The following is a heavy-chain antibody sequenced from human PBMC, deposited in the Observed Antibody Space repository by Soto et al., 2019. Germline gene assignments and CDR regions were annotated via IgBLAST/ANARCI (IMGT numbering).Heavy chain of an antibody. CDR2: LSYDGSNK. D-gene: IGHD2-2*01. V-gene: IGHV3-30*03. Sequence: QVQLVESGGGVVQPGRSLRLSCAASGFTFSTYAMHWVRQAPGKGLEWVAVLSYDGSNKYYADSVKGRFTISRDNYKNTRYLQMNSLRAEDTAVYYCARGVPAAMYYYYGMDVWGQGTTVTVSS. J-gene: IGHJ6*02. CDR3: ARGVPAAMYYYYGMDV. CDR1: GFTFSTYA.